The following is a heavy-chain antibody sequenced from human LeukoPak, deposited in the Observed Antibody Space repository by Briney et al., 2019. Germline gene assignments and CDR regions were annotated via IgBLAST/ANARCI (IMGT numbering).Heavy chain of an antibody. Sequence: ASVKVSCKASGGTFSSYAISWVRQAPGQGLEWMGRIIPIFGTANYAQKFQGRVTITTDESTSTAYMELSSLRSEDTAVYYCARILYSSGWSLPDYWGQGTLVTVSS. J-gene: IGHJ4*02. CDR1: GGTFSSYA. D-gene: IGHD6-19*01. V-gene: IGHV1-69*05. CDR2: IIPIFGTA. CDR3: ARILYSSGWSLPDY.